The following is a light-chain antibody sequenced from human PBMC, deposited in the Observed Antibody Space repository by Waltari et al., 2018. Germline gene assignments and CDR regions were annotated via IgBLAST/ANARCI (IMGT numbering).Light chain of an antibody. Sequence: DIQLTQSPSTLSASVGDRVTITCRASQTVDTYLAWYQQKPERAPTLLIYKVSTLETGVPSRFSGSGSETECSLTISSLQPDDFATYYCQQYASYSTFGQGTRLEI. V-gene: IGKV1-5*03. CDR1: QTVDTY. CDR3: QQYASYST. J-gene: IGKJ2*01. CDR2: KVS.